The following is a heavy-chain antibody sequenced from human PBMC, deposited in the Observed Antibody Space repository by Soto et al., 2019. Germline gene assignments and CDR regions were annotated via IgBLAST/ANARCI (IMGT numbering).Heavy chain of an antibody. V-gene: IGHV3-9*01. D-gene: IGHD3-3*01. CDR1: GFTFDDYA. CDR2: ISWNSGSI. CDR3: AKDKNYDSLFDY. J-gene: IGHJ4*02. Sequence: EVQLVESGGGLVQPGRSLRLSCAASGFTFDDYAMHWVRQAPGKGLEWVSGISWNSGSIGYADSVKGRFTISRDNAKNSLYLQMNSLRAEDTALYYCAKDKNYDSLFDYWGQGTLVTVSS.